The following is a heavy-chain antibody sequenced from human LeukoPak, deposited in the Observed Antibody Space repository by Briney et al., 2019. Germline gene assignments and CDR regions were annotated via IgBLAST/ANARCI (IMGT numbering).Heavy chain of an antibody. CDR3: ARAVPPLYSNYPTHYYYYMDV. CDR2: ISYDGSNK. D-gene: IGHD4-11*01. J-gene: IGHJ6*03. V-gene: IGHV3-30*04. Sequence: QTGGSLRLSCAASGFTFSSYAMHWVRQAPGKGLEWVAVISYDGSNKYYADSVKGRFTISRDNSKNTLYLQMNSLRAEDTAVYYCARAVPPLYSNYPTHYYYYMDVWGKGTTVTVSS. CDR1: GFTFSSYA.